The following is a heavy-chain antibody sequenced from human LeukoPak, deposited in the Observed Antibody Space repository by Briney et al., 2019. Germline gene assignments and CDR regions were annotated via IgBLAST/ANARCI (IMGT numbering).Heavy chain of an antibody. D-gene: IGHD3-10*01. CDR2: MTPNSGNT. J-gene: IGHJ4*02. V-gene: IGHV1-8*01. CDR1: GYTFTRYD. CDR3: ARASMVRDLSLGY. Sequence: GASLKVSCKASGYTFTRYDMNWVRQATGQGLEWMGWMTPNSGNTGYAQKFQGRVTMTRNTSISTAYMELSSLRSEDRAVYYCARASMVRDLSLGYWGQGTLVTVSS.